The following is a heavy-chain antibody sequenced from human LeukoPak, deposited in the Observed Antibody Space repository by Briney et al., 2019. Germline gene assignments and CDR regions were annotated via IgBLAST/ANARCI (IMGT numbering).Heavy chain of an antibody. J-gene: IGHJ4*02. CDR1: GFTFSSYW. V-gene: IGHV3-74*01. Sequence: GGSLRLSCVASGFTFSSYWMHWVRQAPGKGLVWVSRINSDGSSTSYADSVKGRFTISRDNAKNTLYLQMNSLRAEDTAVYYCARADYGGNYYFDYWGQGTLVTVSS. CDR3: ARADYGGNYYFDY. D-gene: IGHD4-23*01. CDR2: INSDGSST.